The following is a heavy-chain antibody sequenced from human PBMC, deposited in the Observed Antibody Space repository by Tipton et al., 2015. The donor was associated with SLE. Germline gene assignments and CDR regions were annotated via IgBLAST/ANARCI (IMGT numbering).Heavy chain of an antibody. CDR1: DDSLCSSF. V-gene: IGHV4-59*12. CDR3: ASSTSGDSSPNAFDI. Sequence: TLSLICVVSDDSLCSSFWSLIRQPPGKGLGWIASLDDSGNTNYKPSLRSRVTISVDTSKNQFSLKLSSVTAADTAVYYCASSTSGDSSPNAFDIWGQGTMVTVSS. J-gene: IGHJ3*02. CDR2: LDDSGNT. D-gene: IGHD6-19*01.